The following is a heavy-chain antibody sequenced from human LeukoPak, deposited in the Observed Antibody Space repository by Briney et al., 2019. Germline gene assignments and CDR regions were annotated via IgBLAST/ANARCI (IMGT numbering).Heavy chain of an antibody. J-gene: IGHJ3*02. CDR3: ARDGYYDSSGGGNAFDI. V-gene: IGHV1-69*06. D-gene: IGHD3-22*01. CDR2: IIPIFGTA. Sequence: SVKVSCKASGGTFSSYAISWVRQAPGQGLEWMGGIIPIFGTANYAQKFQGRVTITADKSTSTAYMELSSLRSEDTAVYYCARDGYYDSSGGGNAFDIWGQGTMVTVSS. CDR1: GGTFSSYA.